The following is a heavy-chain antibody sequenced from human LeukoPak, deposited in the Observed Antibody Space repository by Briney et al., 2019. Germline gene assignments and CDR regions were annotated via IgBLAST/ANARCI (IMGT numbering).Heavy chain of an antibody. J-gene: IGHJ6*02. CDR2: IYTSGSI. V-gene: IGHV4-4*07. CDR3: ARAPLYSGGSGWSIYYFYAMDV. Sequence: PSETLSLTCTVSGGSISSYYWSWIRQPAGKGLEWIGRIYTSGSINYNPSLKSRVTMSVDTSKSQFSLKLSSVTAADTAVYYCARAPLYSGGSGWSIYYFYAMDVWGQGTTVTVSS. CDR1: GGSISSYY. D-gene: IGHD6-19*01.